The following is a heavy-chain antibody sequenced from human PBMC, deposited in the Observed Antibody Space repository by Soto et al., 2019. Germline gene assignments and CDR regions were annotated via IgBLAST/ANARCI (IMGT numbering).Heavy chain of an antibody. CDR2: ISGGGGSR. V-gene: IGHV3-23*01. CDR1: GFTFSSYA. Sequence: GGSLRLSCEDSGFTFSSYAMSWVRQAPERGLEWVSHISGGGGSRYCADSVKGWSTISRHNSNNTGSLHMYSLRPEDKAVSYCAKVVPDSSGSNWLDPWGQGTLVTASS. CDR3: AKVVPDSSGSNWLDP. J-gene: IGHJ5*02. D-gene: IGHD6-19*01.